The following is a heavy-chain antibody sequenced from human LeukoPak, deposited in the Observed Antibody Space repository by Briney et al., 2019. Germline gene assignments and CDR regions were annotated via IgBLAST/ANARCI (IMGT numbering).Heavy chain of an antibody. D-gene: IGHD5-24*01. CDR2: INPNSGGT. CDR3: ARTQDGYNYPDY. CDR1: GYTFTSYG. J-gene: IGHJ4*02. V-gene: IGHV1-2*02. Sequence: ASVKVSCRASGYTFTSYGISWVRQAPGQGLEWMGWINPNSGGTNYAQKFQGRVTMTRDTSISTAYMELSRLRSDDTAVYYCARTQDGYNYPDYWGQGTLVTVSS.